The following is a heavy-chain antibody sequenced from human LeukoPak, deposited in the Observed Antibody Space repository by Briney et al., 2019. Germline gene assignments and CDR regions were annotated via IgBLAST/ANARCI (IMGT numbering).Heavy chain of an antibody. CDR3: AGTLDYYYYGMDV. CDR2: IYYSGST. J-gene: IGHJ6*02. Sequence: SETLSLTCTVSGGSISSYYWSWLRQPPGKGLEWIGYIYYSGSTNYNPSLKSRVTISVDTSKNQFSLKLSSVTAADTAVYYCAGTLDYYYYGMDVWGQGTTVTVSS. CDR1: GGSISSYY. D-gene: IGHD1-1*01. V-gene: IGHV4-59*08.